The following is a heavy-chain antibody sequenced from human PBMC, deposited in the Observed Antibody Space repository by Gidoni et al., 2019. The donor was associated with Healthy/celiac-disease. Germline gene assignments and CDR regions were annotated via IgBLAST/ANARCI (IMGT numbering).Heavy chain of an antibody. CDR2: ISSSSSTI. D-gene: IGHD2-15*01. V-gene: IGHV3-48*01. CDR3: ARREVVVAAPNYYYYYMDV. Sequence: GKGLEWVSYISSSSSTIYYADSVKGRFTISRDNAKNSLYLQMNSLRAEDTAVYYCARREVVVAAPNYYYYYMDVWGKGTTVTVSS. J-gene: IGHJ6*03.